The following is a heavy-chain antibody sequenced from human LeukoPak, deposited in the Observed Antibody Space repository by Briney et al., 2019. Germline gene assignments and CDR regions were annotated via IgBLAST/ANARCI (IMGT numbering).Heavy chain of an antibody. D-gene: IGHD2-8*01. V-gene: IGHV3-74*03. CDR2: INTDGSST. CDR1: GFTFSTYV. J-gene: IGHJ1*01. CDR3: CGSNADH. Sequence: GGSLRLSCAASGFTFSTYVMNWVRQAPGKGLMWVSGINTDGSSTMYADSVKGRFTISRDNAKNTLYLQMNSLRGEDTAVYHCCGSNADHWGQGTLVTVSS.